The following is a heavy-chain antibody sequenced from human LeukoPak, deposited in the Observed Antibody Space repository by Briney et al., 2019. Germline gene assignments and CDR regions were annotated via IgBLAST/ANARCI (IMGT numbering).Heavy chain of an antibody. D-gene: IGHD7-27*01. CDR1: GLTFSTYG. CDR3: VRDLHWGGFDV. Sequence: PPGGSLRLSCAASGLTFSTYGMSWVRQAPGKGLEWVSGISPSGDITYYADSVMGRFSISRDNPKSTVSLQMSSLRAEDTALYYCVRDLHWGGFDVWGQGTMVTVSS. J-gene: IGHJ3*01. V-gene: IGHV3-23*01. CDR2: ISPSGDIT.